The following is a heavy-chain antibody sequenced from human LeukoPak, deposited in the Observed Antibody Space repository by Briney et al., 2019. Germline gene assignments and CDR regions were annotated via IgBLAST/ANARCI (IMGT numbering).Heavy chain of an antibody. D-gene: IGHD3-16*02. CDR2: INHSGST. CDR1: GGSFSGYY. CDR3: ARGAGHYDYVWGSYRHFDY. J-gene: IGHJ4*02. Sequence: SETLSLTCAVYGGSFSGYYWSWIRQPPGKGLEWIGEINHSGSTNYNPSLKSRVTISVDTSKNQFSLKLSSVTAADTAVYYCARGAGHYDYVWGSYRHFDYWGQGTLVTVTS. V-gene: IGHV4-34*01.